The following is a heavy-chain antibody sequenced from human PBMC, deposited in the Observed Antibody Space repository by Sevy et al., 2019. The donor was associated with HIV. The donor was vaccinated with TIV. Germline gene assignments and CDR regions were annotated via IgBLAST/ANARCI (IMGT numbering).Heavy chain of an antibody. V-gene: IGHV3-66*01. CDR2: IYSDGKT. J-gene: IGHJ4*02. CDR1: GFTVSRNY. D-gene: IGHD6-19*01. Sequence: GSLRLSCAASGFTVSRNYMSWVRQAPGKGLEWVSVIYSDGKTFYADSVQDRFTISRDNSKNTLYLQMNSLRAEDTAVYYCAGWSSSWTLFDYRGQGTLVTVSS. CDR3: AGWSSSWTLFDY.